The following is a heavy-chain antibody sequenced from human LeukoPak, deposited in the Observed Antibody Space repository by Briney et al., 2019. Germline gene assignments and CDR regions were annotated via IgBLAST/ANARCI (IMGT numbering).Heavy chain of an antibody. CDR2: INPSGGST. CDR3: ARDIAPSMYANYFDY. V-gene: IGHV1-46*01. D-gene: IGHD2-8*01. J-gene: IGHJ4*02. CDR1: GYTFTSYY. Sequence: ASVKVSCKASGYTFTSYYMHWVRQAPGQGLEWMGIINPSGGSTSYEQKFQGRVTMTRDMSTSTVYMELSSLRSEDTAAYYCARDIAPSMYANYFDYWGQGTLVTVSS.